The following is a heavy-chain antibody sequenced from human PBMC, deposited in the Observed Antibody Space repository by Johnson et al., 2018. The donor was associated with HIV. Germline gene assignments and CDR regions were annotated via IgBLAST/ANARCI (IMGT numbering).Heavy chain of an antibody. CDR1: GFTFNNYG. CDR3: ARDHLSSRGAFDI. D-gene: IGHD6-13*01. V-gene: IGHV3-30*02. CDR2: IRYDGSYK. Sequence: QVQLVESGGDVVQPGGSLRLSCAASGFTFNNYGMHWVRQAPGKGLGWVAFIRYDGSYKYYGDSVKGRFTISRHNAKNALYLQMNSLRAEDTALYYCARDHLSSRGAFDIWGQGTMVTVSS. J-gene: IGHJ3*02.